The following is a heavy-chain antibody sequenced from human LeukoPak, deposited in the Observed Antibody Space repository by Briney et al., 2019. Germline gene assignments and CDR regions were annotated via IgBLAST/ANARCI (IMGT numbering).Heavy chain of an antibody. J-gene: IGHJ4*02. CDR2: IYYSGST. V-gene: IGHV4-39*01. CDR3: ARRSGNRGSLDY. Sequence: PSETLSLTCTVSGGSISSSSYYWGWIRQTPGKGLEWIGSIYYSGSTYYNPSLKSRVTISVDTSKNQFSLKLSSVTAADTAVYYCARRSGNRGSLDYWGQGTLVTVSS. D-gene: IGHD3-3*01. CDR1: GGSISSSSYY.